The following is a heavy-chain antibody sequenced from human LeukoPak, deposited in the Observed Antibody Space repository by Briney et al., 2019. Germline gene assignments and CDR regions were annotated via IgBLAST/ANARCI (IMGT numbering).Heavy chain of an antibody. CDR1: RGTFSSYA. D-gene: IGHD6-6*01. J-gene: IGHJ4*02. CDR2: IIPILGIA. CDR3: ARGIAARPIDY. V-gene: IGHV1-69*04. Sequence: SVKVSCKASRGTFSSYAISWVRQAPGQGLEWMGRIIPILGIANYAQKFQGRVTIAADKSTSTAYMELSSLRSDDTAVYSCARGIAARPIDYWGQGTLVTVSS.